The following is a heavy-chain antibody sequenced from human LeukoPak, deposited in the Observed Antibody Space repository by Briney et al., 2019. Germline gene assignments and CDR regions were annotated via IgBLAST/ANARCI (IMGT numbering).Heavy chain of an antibody. CDR2: ISYDGSNK. D-gene: IGHD2-2*01. J-gene: IGHJ3*02. V-gene: IGHV3-30*03. Sequence: GGSLRLSCAASGFTFSSYSMNWVRQAPGKGLEWVAVISYDGSNKYYADSVKGRFTISRDNSKNTLYLQMNSLRAEDTAVYYCARDGAPIVVVPAANDAFDIWGQGTMVTVSS. CDR1: GFTFSSYS. CDR3: ARDGAPIVVVPAANDAFDI.